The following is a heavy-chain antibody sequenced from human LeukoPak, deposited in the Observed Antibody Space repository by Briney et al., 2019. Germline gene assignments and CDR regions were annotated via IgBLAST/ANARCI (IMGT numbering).Heavy chain of an antibody. CDR3: ARLTGYSANYYLPDY. CDR2: IYPGDSDG. J-gene: IGHJ4*02. Sequence: GESLKISCKGSGYSFINYWIGWVRQMPGKGLEWMGIIYPGDSDGKYSPSFQGQVTISADKSISTAHLQWSSLKASDTAMYYCARLTGYSANYYLPDYWGQGTLVTVSS. V-gene: IGHV5-51*01. CDR1: GYSFINYW. D-gene: IGHD1-26*01.